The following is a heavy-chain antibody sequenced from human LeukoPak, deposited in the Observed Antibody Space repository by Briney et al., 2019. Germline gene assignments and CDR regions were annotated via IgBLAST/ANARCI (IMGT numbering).Heavy chain of an antibody. CDR1: GGSSSGSYY. CDR2: IFYSGST. J-gene: IGHJ4*02. V-gene: IGHV4-39*01. CDR3: ARQIYGSGKADY. D-gene: IGHD3-10*01. Sequence: SETLSLTCTVSGGSSSGSYYWAWIRQPPGKGLEWIGSIFYSGSTYYNPSLKSRVTIFVDAPKNQFSLKLSSVTAADTAVYYCARQIYGSGKADYWGQGTLVTVPS.